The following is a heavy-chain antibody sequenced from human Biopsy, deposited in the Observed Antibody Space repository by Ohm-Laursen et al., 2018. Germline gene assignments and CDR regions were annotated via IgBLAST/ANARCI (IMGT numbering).Heavy chain of an antibody. CDR1: GFTFNNYG. V-gene: IGHV3-33*08. Sequence: SLRLSCSASGFTFNNYGMQWVRQAPGKGLEWVAFIFYDGSNTYYADSVKGRFTISRDNAKNTLFLQMNSLSTEDTAVYYCARLNSGTYDASDLWGQGTMVIVSS. CDR3: ARLNSGTYDASDL. D-gene: IGHD1-26*01. J-gene: IGHJ3*01. CDR2: IFYDGSNT.